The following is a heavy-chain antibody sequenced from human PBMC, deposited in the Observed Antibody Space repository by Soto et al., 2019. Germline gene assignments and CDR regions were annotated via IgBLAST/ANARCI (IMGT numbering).Heavy chain of an antibody. V-gene: IGHV3-23*01. CDR3: ARPLVVGASGSRPYYGLDL. D-gene: IGHD2-2*01. CDR2: INDVEIYK. Sequence: WGSLVLSCIASGFTFSSYVMNWVRLAPGKGLEWVSIINDVEIYKNYADSVKGRFTISRDNSRNTLYLQMNSLRVEDTATYYCARPLVVGASGSRPYYGLDLWGQGTTVPVS. J-gene: IGHJ6*02. CDR1: GFTFSSYV.